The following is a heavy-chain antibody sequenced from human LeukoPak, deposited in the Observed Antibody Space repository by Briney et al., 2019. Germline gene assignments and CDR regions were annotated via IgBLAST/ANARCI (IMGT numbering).Heavy chain of an antibody. CDR1: GGTFSSYA. V-gene: IGHV1-69*06. CDR2: IIPIFGTA. Sequence: SVKVSCKASGGTFSSYALSWVRQAPGQGLEWMGRIIPIFGTANYAQKFQGRVTITADKSTSTAYMELSSLRSEDTAVYYCARGSSGYYYQDWFDRWGQGTLVTVSS. CDR3: ARGSSGYYYQDWFDR. J-gene: IGHJ5*02. D-gene: IGHD3-22*01.